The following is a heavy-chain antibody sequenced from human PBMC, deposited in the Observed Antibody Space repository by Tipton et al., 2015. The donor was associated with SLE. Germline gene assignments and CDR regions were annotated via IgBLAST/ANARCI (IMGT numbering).Heavy chain of an antibody. Sequence: LSLTCTVSCGSFSSGGYYWSWIRQHPGKGLEGIGYIYYSGSTYYNPPLNSRVTITVDTSKNQFSLKLTSVTAADTAVYYCARQRVSYYDSSGYYYVDAFDIWGQETMVTVSS. D-gene: IGHD3-22*01. CDR2: IYYSGST. V-gene: IGHV4-31*03. J-gene: IGHJ3*02. CDR3: ARQRVSYYDSSGYYYVDAFDI. CDR1: CGSFSSGGYY.